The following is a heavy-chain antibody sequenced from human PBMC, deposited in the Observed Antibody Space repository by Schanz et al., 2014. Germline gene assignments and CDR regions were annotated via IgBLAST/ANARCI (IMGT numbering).Heavy chain of an antibody. CDR2: IGGSDGNT. CDR3: ARERGVRGGGVWKVNWFDP. J-gene: IGHJ5*02. Sequence: QVQLVQSGGEVKTPGASVKVSCKASGYTFTRSGISWVRQAPGQGLEWMGWIGGSDGNTNFAQKFQGRVTMTTDTSTSTAYMELRSLRSDDTAVYYCARERGVRGGGVWKVNWFDPWGQGTLVTVSS. CDR1: GYTFTRSG. D-gene: IGHD3-10*01. V-gene: IGHV1-18*01.